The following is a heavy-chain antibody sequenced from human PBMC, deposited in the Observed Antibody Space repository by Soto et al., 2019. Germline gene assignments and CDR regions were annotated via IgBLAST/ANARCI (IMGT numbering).Heavy chain of an antibody. Sequence: SVKVSCKASGGAFSSYAISWVRQAPGQGLEWMGGIIPIFGTANYAQKFQGRVTITADESTSTAYMELSSLRSEDTAVYYCARDRGIMVRGVIIHWFDPWGQGTLVTVSS. J-gene: IGHJ5*02. CDR1: GGAFSSYA. D-gene: IGHD3-10*01. CDR2: IIPIFGTA. V-gene: IGHV1-69*13. CDR3: ARDRGIMVRGVIIHWFDP.